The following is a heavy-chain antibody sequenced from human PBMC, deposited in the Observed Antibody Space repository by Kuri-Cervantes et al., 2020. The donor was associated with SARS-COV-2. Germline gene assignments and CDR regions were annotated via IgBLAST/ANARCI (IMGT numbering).Heavy chain of an antibody. CDR3: AKSDGIFMIYATRAAFDH. J-gene: IGHJ4*02. D-gene: IGHD2-8*01. CDR1: GYTFTSYY. CDR2: INPSGGST. Sequence: ASVKVSCKASGYTFTSYYMHWVRQAPGQGLEWMGIINPSGGSTSYAQKFQGRVTMTRDTSTSTVYMELSSLRSEDTAIYYCAKSDGIFMIYATRAAFDHWGQGSLVTVSS. V-gene: IGHV1-46*01.